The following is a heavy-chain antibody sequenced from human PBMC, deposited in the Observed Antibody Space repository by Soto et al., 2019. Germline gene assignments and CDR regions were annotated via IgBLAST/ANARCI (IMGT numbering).Heavy chain of an antibody. CDR3: AKDLLGPGRAYGMDV. CDR2: ISYDGSNK. J-gene: IGHJ6*02. Sequence: QVQLVESGGGVVQPGRSLRLSCAASGFTFSSYGMHWVRQAPGKGLEWLAVISYDGSNKYYADSVKGRFTISRDNSKNTLYLQMNSLRAEDTAVYYCAKDLLGPGRAYGMDVWGQGTTVTVSS. D-gene: IGHD7-27*01. CDR1: GFTFSSYG. V-gene: IGHV3-30*18.